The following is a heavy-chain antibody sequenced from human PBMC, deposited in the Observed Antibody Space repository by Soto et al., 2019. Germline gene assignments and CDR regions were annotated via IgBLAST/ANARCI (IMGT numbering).Heavy chain of an antibody. CDR1: GGTFSSYA. Sequence: GASVKVSCKASGGTFSSYAISWVRQAPGQGLEWMGGIIPIFGTANYAQKFQGRVTITADKSTSTAYMELSSLGSEDTAVYYCARWSIAAAGTDYYYGMDVWGQGTTVTVSS. CDR2: IIPIFGTA. D-gene: IGHD6-13*01. CDR3: ARWSIAAAGTDYYYGMDV. J-gene: IGHJ6*02. V-gene: IGHV1-69*06.